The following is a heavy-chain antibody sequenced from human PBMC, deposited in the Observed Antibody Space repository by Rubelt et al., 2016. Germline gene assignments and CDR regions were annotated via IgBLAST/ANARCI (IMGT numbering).Heavy chain of an antibody. J-gene: IGHJ6*02. CDR1: GGSISSSSYY. Sequence: QVQLQESGPGLVKPSETLSLTCTVSGGSISSSSYYWGWIRQPPGKGLEWIGYIYYSGSTYYNPSLKSRVTISVDTSKNQFSLKLSSVTAADTAVYYGAREDYSKPYGMDVWGQGTTVTVSS. CDR2: IYYSGST. V-gene: IGHV4-39*07. D-gene: IGHD4-11*01. CDR3: AREDYSKPYGMDV.